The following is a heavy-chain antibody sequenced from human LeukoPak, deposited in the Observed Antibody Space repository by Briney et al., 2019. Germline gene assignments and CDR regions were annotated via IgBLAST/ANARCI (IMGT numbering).Heavy chain of an antibody. V-gene: IGHV4-31*03. CDR3: ARGQRGLPY. CDR2: IYYSGST. CDR1: GGSINSFY. J-gene: IGHJ4*02. Sequence: PSETLSLTCTVSGGSINSFYCSWIRQHPGKGLEWIGCIYYSGSTYYNPSLKSRVTISVDTSKNQFSLSLSSVTAADTAMYYCARGQRGLPYWGQGTLVTVSS. D-gene: IGHD3/OR15-3a*01.